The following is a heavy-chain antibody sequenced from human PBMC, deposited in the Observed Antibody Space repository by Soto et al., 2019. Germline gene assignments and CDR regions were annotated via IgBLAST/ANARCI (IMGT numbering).Heavy chain of an antibody. Sequence: GCLRLSCEASGFTFINYAMSWVRQSPGKGLEWVSSISDTGGDSYYADSMDGRFTVSRDNSKNTLYLQINSLRAEDTAIYYCVRDLYRSATMPCLDHWGQGALVTV. CDR3: VRDLYRSATMPCLDH. CDR2: ISDTGGDS. J-gene: IGHJ4*02. CDR1: GFTFINYA. V-gene: IGHV3-23*01. D-gene: IGHD1-1*01.